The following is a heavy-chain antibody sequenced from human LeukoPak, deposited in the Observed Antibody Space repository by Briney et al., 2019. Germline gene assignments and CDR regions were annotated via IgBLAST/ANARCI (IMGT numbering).Heavy chain of an antibody. D-gene: IGHD6-19*01. CDR2: INTNTGNP. CDR1: GNIFTSNA. V-gene: IGHV7-4-1*02. J-gene: IGHJ4*02. CDR3: ARVAEYSSGWYDPFDY. Sequence: GASVKVSCKDSGNIFTSNAMNWVRQAPGQWLEWMGGINTNTGNPTYAQGFTGRCVFSLDTSVSTAYLQISSLKAEDTAVYYCARVAEYSSGWYDPFDYWGQGTLVTVSS.